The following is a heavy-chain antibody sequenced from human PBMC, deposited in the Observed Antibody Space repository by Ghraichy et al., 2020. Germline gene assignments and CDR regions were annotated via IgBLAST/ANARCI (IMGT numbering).Heavy chain of an antibody. Sequence: GGSLRLSCAASGFTFSSYAMHWVRQAPGKGLEWVAVISYDGSNKYYADSVKGRFTISRDNSKNTLYLQMNSLRAEDTAVYYCAREGEDSSSRPGYYGMDVWGQGTTVTVSS. CDR1: GFTFSSYA. V-gene: IGHV3-30*04. D-gene: IGHD6-6*01. CDR2: ISYDGSNK. CDR3: AREGEDSSSRPGYYGMDV. J-gene: IGHJ6*02.